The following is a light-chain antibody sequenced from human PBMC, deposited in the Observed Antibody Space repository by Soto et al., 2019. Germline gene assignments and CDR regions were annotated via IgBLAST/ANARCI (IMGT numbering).Light chain of an antibody. CDR2: DAS. CDR1: QGISSA. J-gene: IGKJ1*01. V-gene: IGKV1-13*02. CDR3: QQYYSYST. Sequence: SKSSLSAFVGDTVTITCRASQGISSALAWYQQKPGKAPKLLIYDASSLESGVPSRFSGSGSGTDFTLTISGLQPDDFATYYCQQYYSYSTFGQG.